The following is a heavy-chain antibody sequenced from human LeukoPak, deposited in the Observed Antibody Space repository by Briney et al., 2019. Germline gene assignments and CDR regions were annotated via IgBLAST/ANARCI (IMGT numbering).Heavy chain of an antibody. J-gene: IGHJ4*02. CDR2: ITGSGGST. D-gene: IGHD4-23*01. V-gene: IGHV3-23*01. CDR1: GFTFTTYS. Sequence: GGSLRLSCAASGFTFTTYSMTWVRQAPGKGLQWVSAITGSGGSTYYADSVKGRFTISRDNSKNTLYLQMNSLRAEDTAVYYCAKYRVATNPYCDYGGQGTLVTVSS. CDR3: AKYRVATNPYCDY.